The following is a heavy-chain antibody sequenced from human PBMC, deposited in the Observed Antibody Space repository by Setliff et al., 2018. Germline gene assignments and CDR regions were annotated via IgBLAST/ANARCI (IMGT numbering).Heavy chain of an antibody. CDR3: ASAPLLYSDSSGLSSTFDI. CDR1: GGSISSGDYY. CDR2: IYYSGST. Sequence: SETLSLTCTVSGGSISSGDYYWSWIRQPPGKGLEFVGYIYYSGSTYYNPSLKSRVTISIDTSKNQFSLKVNSVTAADTAVYYCASAPLLYSDSSGLSSTFDIWGQGTMVTVSS. J-gene: IGHJ3*02. D-gene: IGHD3-22*01. V-gene: IGHV4-30-4*08.